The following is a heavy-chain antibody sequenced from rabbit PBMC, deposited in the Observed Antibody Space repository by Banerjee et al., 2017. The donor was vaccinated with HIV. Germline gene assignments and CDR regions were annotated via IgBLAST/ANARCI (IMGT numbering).Heavy chain of an antibody. J-gene: IGHJ4*01. CDR1: GLDFSYSYW. Sequence: QSLEESGGDLVKPGASLTLTCTASGLDFSYSYWICWVRQAPGKGLELIACIYTGSSGSTYYASWAKGRFTISKTSSTTVTLQMTSLTAADTATYFCARDTGAYGGDGYDLWGQGTLVTVS. V-gene: IGHV1S40*01. CDR3: ARDTGAYGGDGYDL. D-gene: IGHD6-1*01. CDR2: IYTGSSGST.